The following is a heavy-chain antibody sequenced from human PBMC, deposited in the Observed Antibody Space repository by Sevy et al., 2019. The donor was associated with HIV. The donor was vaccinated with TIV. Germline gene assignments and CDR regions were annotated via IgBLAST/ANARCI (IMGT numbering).Heavy chain of an antibody. CDR3: ARDRGGAIWQLDYYYGMDV. J-gene: IGHJ6*02. CDR1: DGSISSYY. V-gene: IGHV4-59*01. Sequence: SETLSLTCTVSDGSISSYYWSWIRQPPGKGLEWIGYIYYSGSTNYNPSLKSRVTISVDTSKNQFSLKLSSVTAADTAVYYCARDRGGAIWQLDYYYGMDVWGQGTTVTVSS. D-gene: IGHD6-6*01. CDR2: IYYSGST.